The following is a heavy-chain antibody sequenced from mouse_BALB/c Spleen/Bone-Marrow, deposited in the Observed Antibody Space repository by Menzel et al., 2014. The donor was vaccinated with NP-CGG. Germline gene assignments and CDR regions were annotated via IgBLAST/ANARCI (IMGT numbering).Heavy chain of an antibody. V-gene: IGHV1S56*01. Sequence: QVQLQQPGPDLVKPGALVKISCKASGYTFTSYDINWVKQRPGQGLEWIGWIYPGDGSTKYNEKFKGKATLTADKSSSTAYMQLSSLTSESSAVYFCARGGGYGNSPWFAYWGQGTLVTVSA. CDR2: IYPGDGST. CDR1: GYTFTSYD. J-gene: IGHJ3*01. D-gene: IGHD2-10*02. CDR3: ARGGGYGNSPWFAY.